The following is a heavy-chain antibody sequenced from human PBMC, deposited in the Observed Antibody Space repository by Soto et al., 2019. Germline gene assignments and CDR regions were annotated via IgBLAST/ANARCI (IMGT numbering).Heavy chain of an antibody. CDR1: GFTFSIYA. CDR2: ISYDGTKT. J-gene: IGHJ4*02. D-gene: IGHD3-10*01. Sequence: QVQLVESGGGVVQPGRSLRVSCAASGFTFSIYAMHWVRQAPGTGLEWVAVISYDGTKTYYADSVKGRFTISRDNSKNTLYLQMTLLRDYYPAVYYCAIVRGPPSHWLIAPFAYWGQGTVVTVSP. V-gene: IGHV3-30*03. CDR3: AIVRGPPSHWLIAPFAY.